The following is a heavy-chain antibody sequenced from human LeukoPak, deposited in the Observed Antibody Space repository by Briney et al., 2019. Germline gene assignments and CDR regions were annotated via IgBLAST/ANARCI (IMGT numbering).Heavy chain of an antibody. V-gene: IGHV3-30-3*01. CDR1: GFTFSSYA. Sequence: GRSLRLSCAASGFTFSSYAMHWVRQAPGKGLEWVAVISYDGSNKYYADSVKGRFTISRDNSKNTLYLQMNSLRAEDTAVYYCARDRIAVAGPVDYWGQGTLVTVSS. J-gene: IGHJ4*02. D-gene: IGHD6-19*01. CDR2: ISYDGSNK. CDR3: ARDRIAVAGPVDY.